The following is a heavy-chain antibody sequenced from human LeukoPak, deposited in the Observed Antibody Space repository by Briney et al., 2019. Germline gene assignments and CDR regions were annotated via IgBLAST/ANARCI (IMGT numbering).Heavy chain of an antibody. Sequence: GWCLRLSCAGCGLTFSSYAMSWVRQAPGKGLEWVSAISGSGGSTYYADSVKGRFTIARDNSKNTLHLQMNSLRDEDTAVYYCAKEAVAGDYFDYWGQGTLVTVSS. CDR1: GLTFSSYA. CDR3: AKEAVAGDYFDY. D-gene: IGHD6-19*01. J-gene: IGHJ4*02. CDR2: ISGSGGST. V-gene: IGHV3-23*01.